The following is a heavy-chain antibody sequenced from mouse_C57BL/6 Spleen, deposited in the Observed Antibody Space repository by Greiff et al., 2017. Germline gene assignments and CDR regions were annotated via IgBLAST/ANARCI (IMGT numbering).Heavy chain of an antibody. CDR2: ISSGSSTI. Sequence: EVKVVESGGGLVKPGGSLKLSCAASGFTFSDYGMHWVRQAPEKGLEWVAYISSGSSTIYYADTVKGRYTISRDNAKNTLFLQMTSLRSEDTAMYYCARNPAFITTVVAYYFDYWGQGTTLTVSS. CDR1: GFTFSDYG. J-gene: IGHJ2*01. V-gene: IGHV5-17*01. CDR3: ARNPAFITTVVAYYFDY. D-gene: IGHD1-1*01.